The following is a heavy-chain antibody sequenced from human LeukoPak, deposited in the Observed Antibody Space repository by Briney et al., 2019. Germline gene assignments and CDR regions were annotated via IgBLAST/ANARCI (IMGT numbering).Heavy chain of an antibody. D-gene: IGHD1-26*01. Sequence: ASVKVSCKASGGTFSSYAISWVRQAPGQGLEWMGRIIPILGIANYAQKFQGRVTITADKSTSTAYMELSSLRSEDTAVYYCARHKGAAGHDAFDIWGQGTMVTVSS. CDR3: ARHKGAAGHDAFDI. J-gene: IGHJ3*02. CDR2: IIPILGIA. V-gene: IGHV1-69*04. CDR1: GGTFSSYA.